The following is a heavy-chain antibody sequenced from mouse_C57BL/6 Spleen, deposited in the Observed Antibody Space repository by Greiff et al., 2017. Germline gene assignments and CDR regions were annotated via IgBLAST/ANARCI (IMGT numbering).Heavy chain of an antibody. D-gene: IGHD2-5*01. CDR1: GYTFTSYW. CDR2: IDPSDSYT. V-gene: IGHV1-50*01. CDR3: ARYLSHSTYWYFDV. J-gene: IGHJ1*03. Sequence: QVQLQQPGAELVKPGASVKLSCKASGYTFTSYWMQWVKQRPGQGLEWIGEIDPSDSYTNYNQKFKGKATLTVDTSSSTAYMQLSSLTSEDSAVYYCARYLSHSTYWYFDVWGTGTTVTVSS.